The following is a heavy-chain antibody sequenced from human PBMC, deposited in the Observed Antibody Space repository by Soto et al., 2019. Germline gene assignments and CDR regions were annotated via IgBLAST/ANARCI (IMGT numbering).Heavy chain of an antibody. CDR3: ARPYGSGSYYNWYYYGMDV. V-gene: IGHV4-39*01. CDR2: IYYSGST. CDR1: GGSISSSSYY. D-gene: IGHD3-10*01. J-gene: IGHJ6*02. Sequence: QLQLQESGPGLVKPSETLSLPCTVSGGSISSSSYYWGWIRQPPGKGLEWIGSIYYSGSTYYNPSLKSRATISVDTSKNRFSLKLSCVTAADTAVYDCARPYGSGSYYNWYYYGMDVWGQGTTVTVSS.